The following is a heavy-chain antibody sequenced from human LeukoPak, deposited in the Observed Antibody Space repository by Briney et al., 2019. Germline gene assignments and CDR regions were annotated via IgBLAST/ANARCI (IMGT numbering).Heavy chain of an antibody. CDR1: GGSISSYY. D-gene: IGHD6-6*01. V-gene: IGHV4-59*01. Sequence: IPSETLSLTWTVSGGSISSYYWSWMRQPPGKGLEWIGYIYYSGSTNYNPSLKSRVTISVDTSKNQFSLKLSSVTAADTAVYYCARGGTYSSSPFDYWGQGTLVTVSS. CDR2: IYYSGST. CDR3: ARGGTYSSSPFDY. J-gene: IGHJ4*02.